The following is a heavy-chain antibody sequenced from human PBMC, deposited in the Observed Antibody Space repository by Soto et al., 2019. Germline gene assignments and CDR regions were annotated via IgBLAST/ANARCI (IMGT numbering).Heavy chain of an antibody. J-gene: IGHJ1*01. V-gene: IGHV4-59*02. CDR1: GGSVSSDY. CDR2: VYYSGST. CDR3: ARSPNYYAEYFKE. Sequence: SETLSLTCSVSGGSVSSDYWNWIRQPPGKGLEWIGYVYYSGSTNYNPSLNSRVTISKDTSRNQFFLKLRSVTAADTAVYYCARSPNYYAEYFKEWGQGTLGTVSS. D-gene: IGHD1-26*01.